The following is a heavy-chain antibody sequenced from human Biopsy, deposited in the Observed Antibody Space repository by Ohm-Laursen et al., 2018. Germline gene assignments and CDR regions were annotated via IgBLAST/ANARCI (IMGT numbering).Heavy chain of an antibody. V-gene: IGHV4-61*01. D-gene: IGHD6-19*01. CDR2: IYSGGNT. J-gene: IGHJ4*02. CDR1: GDSLTSGPEN. CDR3: ARGRRTSGWPYFDN. Sequence: GTLSLTCTVSGDSLTSGPENWSWLRQSPGQGLKYIGYIYSGGNTNYNPSLKNRVTMSVDTSKNQFYLKLYSVTAADTAVYYCARGRRTSGWPYFDNWGQGALVIVSP.